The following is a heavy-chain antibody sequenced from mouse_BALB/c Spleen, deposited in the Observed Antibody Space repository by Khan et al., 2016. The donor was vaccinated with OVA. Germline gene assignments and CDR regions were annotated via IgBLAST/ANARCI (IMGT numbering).Heavy chain of an antibody. CDR3: VREEYGHWYFDG. Sequence: EVMLVESGGGLVQPGGSRKLSCAASGFTFSSFGMHWVRQAPEKGLEWVAYISSGSNTIHYADTVKGRFTISRDNPKTTLFLQMTRLRSEDTAMYDCVREEYGHWYFDGWGAGTTVTVSS. CDR1: GFTFSSFG. D-gene: IGHD2-10*02. V-gene: IGHV5-17*02. CDR2: ISSGSNTI. J-gene: IGHJ1*01.